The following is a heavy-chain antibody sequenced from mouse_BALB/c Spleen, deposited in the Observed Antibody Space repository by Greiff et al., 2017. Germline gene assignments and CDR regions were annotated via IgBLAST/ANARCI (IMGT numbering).Heavy chain of an antibody. J-gene: IGHJ4*01. CDR2: ISSGGST. CDR1: GFTFSSYA. V-gene: IGHV5-6-5*01. CDR3: ARGGGKAYYAMDY. D-gene: IGHD2-1*01. Sequence: EVQRVESGGGLVKPGGSLKLSCAASGFTFSSYAMSWVRQTPEKRLEWVASISSGGSTYYPDSVKGRFTISRDNARNILYLQMSSLRSEDTAMYYCARGGGKAYYAMDYWGQGTSVTVSS.